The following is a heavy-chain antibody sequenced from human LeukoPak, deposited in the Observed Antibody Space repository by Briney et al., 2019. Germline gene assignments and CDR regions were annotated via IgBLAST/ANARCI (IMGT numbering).Heavy chain of an antibody. CDR1: GLTLSSNY. Sequence: PRGALRLSCAASGLTLSSNYITSGRQTPGRGLEWGSVIYSADRTHYADPVKGRFTISRDNSKTTLYLQMTSLRAEDTAVYYCARVGQQLTRGGVDYWGQGTLVTVSS. D-gene: IGHD6-13*01. CDR2: IYSADRT. V-gene: IGHV3-66*01. J-gene: IGHJ4*02. CDR3: ARVGQQLTRGGVDY.